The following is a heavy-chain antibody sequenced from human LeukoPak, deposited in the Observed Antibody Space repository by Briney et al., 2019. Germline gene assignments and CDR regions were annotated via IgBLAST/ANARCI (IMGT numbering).Heavy chain of an antibody. CDR1: GFTFSSYA. CDR3: ARDSCETTVVTRPAFAY. D-gene: IGHD4-23*01. Sequence: GGSLRLSCAASGFTFSSYAMHWVRQAPGKGLEWVAVISYDGSNKYYADSVKGRFTISRDNSKNTLYLQMNSLRAEDTAVYYCARDSCETTVVTRPAFAYWGQGTLVTVSS. CDR2: ISYDGSNK. J-gene: IGHJ4*02. V-gene: IGHV3-30-3*01.